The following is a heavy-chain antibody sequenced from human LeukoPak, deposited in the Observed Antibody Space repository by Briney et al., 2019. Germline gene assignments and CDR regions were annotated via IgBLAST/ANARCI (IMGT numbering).Heavy chain of an antibody. CDR3: ARDMGFIGYSHFYMDV. V-gene: IGHV3-23*01. J-gene: IGHJ6*03. Sequence: GGSLRLSCAASGFIFKTYGMSWVRQASGKGLEWVSTLNPSGDKTYYADSVQGRFTISRDNSRNTLSLQMNNVRAEDTAVYYCARDMGFIGYSHFYMDVWGKGTTVTISS. CDR2: LNPSGDKT. CDR1: GFIFKTYG. D-gene: IGHD2-15*01.